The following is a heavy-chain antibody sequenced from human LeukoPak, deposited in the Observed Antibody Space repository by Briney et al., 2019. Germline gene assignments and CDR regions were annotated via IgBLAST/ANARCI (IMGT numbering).Heavy chain of an antibody. D-gene: IGHD1-26*01. Sequence: GGSLRLSCAASGFNFGTYSMIWVRQAPGKGLEWVSTISSSGRHTYYAGSIQGRLIISRDNAKNSLSLQMNSLKAEDTAAYYCARGEPAFDGFDIWGQGTQVTVSS. V-gene: IGHV3-21*06. CDR1: GFNFGTYS. CDR3: ARGEPAFDGFDI. J-gene: IGHJ3*02. CDR2: ISSSGRHT.